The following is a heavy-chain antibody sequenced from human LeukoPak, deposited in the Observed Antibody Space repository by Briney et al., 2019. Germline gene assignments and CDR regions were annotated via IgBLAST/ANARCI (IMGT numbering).Heavy chain of an antibody. Sequence: SETLSLTCTVSGGSISSSSYYWGWIRQPPGKGLEWIGSIYYSGSTYYNPSLKGRVTISVDTSKNQFSLKLSSVTAADTAVYYCARQYSSGWYGYFDYWGQGTLVTVSS. D-gene: IGHD6-19*01. J-gene: IGHJ4*02. CDR2: IYYSGST. CDR3: ARQYSSGWYGYFDY. CDR1: GGSISSSSYY. V-gene: IGHV4-39*01.